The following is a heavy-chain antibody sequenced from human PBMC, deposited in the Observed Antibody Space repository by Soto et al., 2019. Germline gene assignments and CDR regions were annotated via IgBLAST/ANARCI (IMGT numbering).Heavy chain of an antibody. Sequence: QVQLVQSGAEVKKPGSSVKVSCKASGGTFSSYAISWVRQAPGQGLEWMGGIIPIFGTANYAQKFQGGVTITADESTSTAYMALSSLRSEDTAVYYCASTQYFCSSTSCYYYGMDVWGQGPTVTVAS. V-gene: IGHV1-69*01. CDR2: IIPIFGTA. CDR1: GGTFSSYA. J-gene: IGHJ6*02. D-gene: IGHD2-2*01. CDR3: ASTQYFCSSTSCYYYGMDV.